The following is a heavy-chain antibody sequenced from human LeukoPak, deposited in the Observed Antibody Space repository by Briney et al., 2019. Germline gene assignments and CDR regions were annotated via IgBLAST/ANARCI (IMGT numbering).Heavy chain of an antibody. CDR1: GYPFSSYS. J-gene: IGHJ6*02. D-gene: IGHD3-10*01. CDR2: ISVSGGVR. V-gene: IGHV3-21*05. Sequence: PGGSLRLSCVASGYPFSSYSMNWIRQAPGKGLEWVSYISVSGGVRSYADSVKGRFTISRDNAKNSLYLQMNSLRAEDTAVYYCARGTVLDYYGMDVWGQGTTVTVSS. CDR3: ARGTVLDYYGMDV.